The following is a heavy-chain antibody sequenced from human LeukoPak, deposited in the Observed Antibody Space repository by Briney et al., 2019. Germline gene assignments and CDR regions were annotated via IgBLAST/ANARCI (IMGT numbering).Heavy chain of an antibody. CDR3: ARPDQRGYPYGYSVFDI. D-gene: IGHD5-18*01. J-gene: IGHJ3*02. CDR2: IYYSGST. Sequence: SETLSLTCTVSGGSISSSNYYWGWIRQPPGKGLEWIGSIYYSGSTYYNPSLKSRVTISADTSKNQFSLKLSSVSAADTAVYYCARPDQRGYPYGYSVFDIWGQGTMVTVSS. CDR1: GGSISSSNYY. V-gene: IGHV4-39*01.